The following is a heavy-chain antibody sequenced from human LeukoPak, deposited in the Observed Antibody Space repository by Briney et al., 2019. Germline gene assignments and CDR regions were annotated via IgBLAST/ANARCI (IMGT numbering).Heavy chain of an antibody. CDR3: ARVIRGSYVPAFDI. J-gene: IGHJ3*02. CDR1: GFTFSRYW. Sequence: GGSLRLSCAASGFTFSRYWMSWVRQAPGKGLEWVANIKKDGSEKYYVDSVKGRFTISRDNAKNSLYLQMKSLRAEDTAVYYCARVIRGSYVPAFDIWGQGTMVTVSS. D-gene: IGHD1-26*01. CDR2: IKKDGSEK. V-gene: IGHV3-7*01.